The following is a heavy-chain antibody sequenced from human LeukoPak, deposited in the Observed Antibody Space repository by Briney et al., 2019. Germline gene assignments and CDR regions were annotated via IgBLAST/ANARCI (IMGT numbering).Heavy chain of an antibody. CDR3: AKRGVVIRVILVGFHKEAYYFDS. D-gene: IGHD3-22*01. Sequence: GGSLRLSCAVSGITLSNYAMSWVRQAPGKGREWVAGISGSGGGTHYADSVKGRFTIPRDNPQNTLHLQMNNLRAGDTAVYFCAKRGVVIRVILVGFHKEAYYFDSWGQGALVTVSS. CDR2: ISGSGGGT. V-gene: IGHV3-23*01. J-gene: IGHJ4*02. CDR1: GITLSNYA.